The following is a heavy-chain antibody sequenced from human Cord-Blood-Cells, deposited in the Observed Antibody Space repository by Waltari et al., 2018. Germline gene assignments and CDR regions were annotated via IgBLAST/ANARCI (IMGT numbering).Heavy chain of an antibody. Sequence: QVQLQQSGPGLVQPSQTLSLTCDISGASVSTNSAAWHCTRPSHSRGLEWLGRTYYRSKWYNDEAVSVKSRITINPDTSKNQFSLQLNSVTPEDTAVYYCARDLRGSGYYYGMDVWGQGTTVTVSS. V-gene: IGHV6-1*01. CDR3: ARDLRGSGYYYGMDV. CDR1: GASVSTNSAA. D-gene: IGHD3-16*01. CDR2: TYYRSKWYN. J-gene: IGHJ6*02.